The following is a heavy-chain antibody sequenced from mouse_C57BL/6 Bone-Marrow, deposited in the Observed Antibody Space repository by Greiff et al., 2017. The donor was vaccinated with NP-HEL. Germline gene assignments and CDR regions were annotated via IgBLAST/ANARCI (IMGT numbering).Heavy chain of an antibody. CDR1: GFTFSDYG. CDR2: ISSGSSTI. D-gene: IGHD4-1*01. J-gene: IGHJ3*01. V-gene: IGHV5-17*03. CDR3: ARLPNWDWFAY. Sequence: EVMLVESGGGLVKPGGSLKLSCAASGFTFSDYGMHWVRQAPEKGLEWVAYISSGSSTIYYADTVKGRFTISRENAKNTLYLEMSSLRSEDTAMYYCARLPNWDWFAYWGQGTLVTVSA.